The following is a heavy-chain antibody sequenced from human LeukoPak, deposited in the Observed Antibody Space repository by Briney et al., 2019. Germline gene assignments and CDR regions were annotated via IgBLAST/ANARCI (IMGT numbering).Heavy chain of an antibody. Sequence: SETLSLTCTVSDGFITNYYWSWVRQPPGKGLEFIGYVHYSGTTNYNPSLRGRVTISIDTSKKHFFLKLNSVTAADTAVYYCATGYGDFRVEGRYFYSWGQGTLVTVSS. V-gene: IGHV4-59*01. D-gene: IGHD4-17*01. CDR3: ATGYGDFRVEGRYFYS. CDR2: VHYSGTT. J-gene: IGHJ4*02. CDR1: DGFITNYY.